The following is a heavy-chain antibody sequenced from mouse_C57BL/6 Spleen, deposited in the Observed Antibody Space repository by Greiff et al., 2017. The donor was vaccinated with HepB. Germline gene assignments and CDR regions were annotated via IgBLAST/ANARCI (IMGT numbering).Heavy chain of an antibody. CDR3: TRNDYRFAY. CDR2: IDPETGGT. CDR1: GYTFTDYE. D-gene: IGHD2-4*01. Sequence: QVQLKESGAELVRPGASVTLSCKASGYTFTDYEMHWVKQTPVHGLEWIGAIDPETGGTAYNQKFKGKAILTADKSSSTAYMELRSLPSEDSAVYYCTRNDYRFAYWGQGTLVTVSA. J-gene: IGHJ3*01. V-gene: IGHV1-15*01.